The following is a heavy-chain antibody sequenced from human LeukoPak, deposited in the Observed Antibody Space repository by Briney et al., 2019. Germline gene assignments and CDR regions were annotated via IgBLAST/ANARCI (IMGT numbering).Heavy chain of an antibody. D-gene: IGHD3-10*01. CDR1: GYSFTSYW. CDR2: IYPGDSDT. J-gene: IGHJ5*02. Sequence: GESLKISCKGSGYSFTSYWIGWVRQMPGKGLEWMGIIYPGDSDTRYSPSFQGQVTISADKSISTAYLQWSSLKASDTAMYYCARSPSYGSGCPYNWFDPWGQGTLATVSS. V-gene: IGHV5-51*01. CDR3: ARSPSYGSGCPYNWFDP.